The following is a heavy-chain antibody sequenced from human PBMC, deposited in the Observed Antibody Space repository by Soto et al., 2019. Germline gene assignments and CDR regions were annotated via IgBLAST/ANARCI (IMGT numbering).Heavy chain of an antibody. D-gene: IGHD6-13*01. Sequence: EVQLFESGGGLVQPGGSLRLSCTASGFTFSSHAMTWVRQAPGKGLEWVSGLRDSGGSIYYADSVKGRFTISRDNSMNTLYLKMKTMRAEDTAVYYCAKVSSSWYAGFFDLWGQGTLVTVSS. CDR3: AKVSSSWYAGFFDL. CDR2: LRDSGGSI. J-gene: IGHJ4*02. V-gene: IGHV3-23*01. CDR1: GFTFSSHA.